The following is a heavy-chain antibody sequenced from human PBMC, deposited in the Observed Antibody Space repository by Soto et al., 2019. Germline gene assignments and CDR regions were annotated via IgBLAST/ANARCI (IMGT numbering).Heavy chain of an antibody. CDR3: ASNYAYAEWYYWDGIVV. CDR1: GFTFSRYW. J-gene: IGHJ6*02. CDR2: ISSYGSET. D-gene: IGHD3-16*01. Sequence: EVQLVESGGGLVLPGGSLRLSCAASGFTFSRYWMHWVRQAPGKGLVWVSRISSYGSETHYADSVKGRFTISRDNAKNTLYLQLKSLRADAKAVYYCASNYAYAEWYYWDGIVVWGQGTTVTVSS. V-gene: IGHV3-74*01.